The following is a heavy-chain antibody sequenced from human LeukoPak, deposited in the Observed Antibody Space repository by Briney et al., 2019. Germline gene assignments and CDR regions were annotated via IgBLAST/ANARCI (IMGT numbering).Heavy chain of an antibody. CDR3: ARERGVINWFDP. J-gene: IGHJ5*02. Sequence: SETLSLTCSVSGGSISTYYWSWIRQPAGKGLEWIGRVYRSGNTNYNPSLQSRVTISVDTSKNQFSLKLSSVTAADTAVYYCARERGVINWFDPWGQGTLVTVSS. D-gene: IGHD3-10*01. V-gene: IGHV4-4*07. CDR1: GGSISTYY. CDR2: VYRSGNT.